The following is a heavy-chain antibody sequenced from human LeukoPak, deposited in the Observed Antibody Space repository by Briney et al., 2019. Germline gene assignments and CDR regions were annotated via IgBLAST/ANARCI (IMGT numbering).Heavy chain of an antibody. J-gene: IGHJ5*02. CDR1: GGSISSGGYS. D-gene: IGHD3-9*01. CDR3: ARVDENYDLLTGYTNENWFDP. V-gene: IGHV4-31*03. CDR2: ISYSGST. Sequence: PSETLSLTCTVSGGSISSGGYSWSWIRQHPWKGLEWIGYISYSGSTYYNPSLKSRVTISVNTSKNQSSLKLSSVTAADTAVYYCARVDENYDLLTGYTNENWFDPWGQGTLVTVSS.